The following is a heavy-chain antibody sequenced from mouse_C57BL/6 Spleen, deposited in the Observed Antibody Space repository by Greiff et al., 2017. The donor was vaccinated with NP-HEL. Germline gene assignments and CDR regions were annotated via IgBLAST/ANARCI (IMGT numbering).Heavy chain of an antibody. CDR1: GYTFTSYW. J-gene: IGHJ4*01. CDR2: IYPGSGST. D-gene: IGHD2-3*01. CDR3: ASGYYYYAMDY. Sequence: VQLQQSGAELVKPGASVKMSCKASGYTFTSYWITWVKQRPGQGLEWIGDIYPGSGSTNYNEKFKSKATLTVDTSSSTAYMQLSSLTSEDSAVYYCASGYYYYAMDYWGQGTSVTVSS. V-gene: IGHV1-55*01.